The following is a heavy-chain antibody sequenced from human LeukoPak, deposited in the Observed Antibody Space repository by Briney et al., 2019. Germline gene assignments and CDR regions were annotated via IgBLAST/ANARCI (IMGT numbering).Heavy chain of an antibody. J-gene: IGHJ4*02. CDR1: GGSISSGTYY. CDR2: IYYSGST. D-gene: IGHD5-24*01. Sequence: SETLSLTCTVSGGSISSGTYYWSWIRQLPGKGLEWIGYIYYSGSTYYNPSLKSRVTISVDTSKNQFSLKLSSVTAADTAVYYCAREGDGYNYVDYWGQGTLVTVSS. CDR3: AREGDGYNYVDY. V-gene: IGHV4-30-4*08.